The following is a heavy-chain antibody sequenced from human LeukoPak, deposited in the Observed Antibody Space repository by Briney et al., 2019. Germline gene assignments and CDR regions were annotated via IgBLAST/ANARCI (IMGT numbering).Heavy chain of an antibody. V-gene: IGHV1-18*01. CDR2: ISPHNGNR. J-gene: IGHJ4*02. D-gene: IGHD3-10*01. CDR1: GHTFTSYG. CDR3: ARTGYGSGSDDFDF. Sequence: ASVKVSCKTSGHTFTSYGVSWVRQAPGQGLEWMGWISPHNGNRDYAQKFKDRVTMTTDTSTNTAYLELRSLRPDDTAMYYCARTGYGSGSDDFDFWGQGTLVTVSS.